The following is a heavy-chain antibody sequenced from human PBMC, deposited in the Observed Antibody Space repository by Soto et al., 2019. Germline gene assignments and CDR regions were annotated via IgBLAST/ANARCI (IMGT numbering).Heavy chain of an antibody. Sequence: SETLSLTCTGSGGSISRYYWSWIRQPPGKGLEWIGYIYYSGSTNYNPSLKSRVTISVDTSKNQFSLKLSSVTAADTAVYYCAGRYGGNLDYWGQGTLVTVSA. V-gene: IGHV4-59*08. J-gene: IGHJ4*02. CDR3: AGRYGGNLDY. CDR1: GGSISRYY. CDR2: IYYSGST. D-gene: IGHD1-26*01.